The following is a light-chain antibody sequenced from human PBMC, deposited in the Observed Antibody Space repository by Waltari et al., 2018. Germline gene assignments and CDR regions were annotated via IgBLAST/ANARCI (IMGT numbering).Light chain of an antibody. CDR1: QSISGY. CDR2: ATS. CDR3: QQSYRTPPLT. J-gene: IGKJ4*01. Sequence: DIQMTQSPSSLSASVGDRVTITCRASQSISGYLNWYQQQPGKAPKVLIYATSSFKSEVPSRFGGSGAGTDVTLTITSLQPEDFATYYCQQSYRTPPLTFGGGTKVEIK. V-gene: IGKV1-39*01.